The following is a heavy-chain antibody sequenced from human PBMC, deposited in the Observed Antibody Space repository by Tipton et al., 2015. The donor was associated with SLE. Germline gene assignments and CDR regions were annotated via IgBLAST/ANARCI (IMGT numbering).Heavy chain of an antibody. CDR2: ITHSGST. Sequence: TLSLTCAVYGGSFSGYYWSWVRQPPGKWLEWIGEITHSGSTNYNPSLKSRVTISVDTSKNQFSLKLSSVTAADTAVYYCARGPRYWYFDLWGRGTLVTVSS. CDR1: GGSFSGYY. CDR3: ARGPRYWYFDL. J-gene: IGHJ2*01. V-gene: IGHV4-34*01.